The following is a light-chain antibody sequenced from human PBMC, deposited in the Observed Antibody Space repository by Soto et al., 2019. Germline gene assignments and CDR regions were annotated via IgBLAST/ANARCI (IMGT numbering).Light chain of an antibody. CDR1: QSINSN. Sequence: IVMTQSPATLSVSPGERATLSCRASQSINSNLALYQQKPGQAPRLLMGRASIRATGFPAWFSGSGAGTDFTLTISSLQPDDFATYYYQQYNSYSGTFGQGTKVDI. J-gene: IGKJ1*01. V-gene: IGKV3-15*01. CDR3: QQYNSYSGT. CDR2: RAS.